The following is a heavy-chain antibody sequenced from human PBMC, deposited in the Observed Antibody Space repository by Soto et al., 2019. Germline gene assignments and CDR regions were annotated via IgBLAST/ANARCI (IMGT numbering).Heavy chain of an antibody. CDR3: ARDGVGATTFFGYFDY. CDR1: GFTFSGYG. D-gene: IGHD1-26*01. Sequence: QVQLVESGGGVVQPGRSLRLSCAASGFTFSGYGMHWVRQAPGKGLEWVAITRHDGSNTYYADSVRGQFTISRDNSKKTLYLQMDSLRAEDTAVYYCARDGVGATTFFGYFDYWGQGTLVTVSS. J-gene: IGHJ4*02. CDR2: TRHDGSNT. V-gene: IGHV3-33*01.